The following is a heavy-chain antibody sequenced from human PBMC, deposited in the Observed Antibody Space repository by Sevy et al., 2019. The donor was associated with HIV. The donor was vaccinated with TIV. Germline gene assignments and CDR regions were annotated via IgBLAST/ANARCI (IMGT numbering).Heavy chain of an antibody. Sequence: GGSLRLSCAASGLTLNNYAVSWVRQAPGKGLEWVSLINLNGENKFYADSVKGRFTISRDNFKNMLYLEMKSLRAEDTAVYYCLHHYGDYGRGNWGQGTLVTVSS. V-gene: IGHV3-23*01. J-gene: IGHJ4*02. CDR2: INLNGENK. D-gene: IGHD4-17*01. CDR1: GLTLNNYA. CDR3: LHHYGDYGRGN.